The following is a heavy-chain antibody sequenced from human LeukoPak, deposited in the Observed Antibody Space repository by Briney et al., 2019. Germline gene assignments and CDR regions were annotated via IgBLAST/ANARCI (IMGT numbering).Heavy chain of an antibody. CDR2: MNPNSDNT. J-gene: IGHJ6*03. CDR1: GYTFTSYD. V-gene: IGHV1-8*01. D-gene: IGHD2-2*01. CDR3: ARGHCSTTKCSSRYYYHYMDV. Sequence: ASVKVSCKSSGYTFTSYDINWVRQALGQGLEWLGWMNPNSDNTGYAQKFQGRVTMTWNTSISTAYMELSGLRSEDTAVYYCARGHCSTTKCSSRYYYHYMDVWGKGTTVTISS.